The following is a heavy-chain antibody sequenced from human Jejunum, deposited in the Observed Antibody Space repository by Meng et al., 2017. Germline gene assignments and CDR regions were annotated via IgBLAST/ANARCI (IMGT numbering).Heavy chain of an antibody. Sequence: GESLKIPCVASGFIFSDYAIHWVRQAPGKGLEYVSTISSDGGSTYYANSVKGRFTIFRDTSKNMVYLQMGSLRAEDTAVYYCARGSTSIYSGSYSWGQGTLVTVSS. CDR2: ISSDGGST. V-gene: IGHV3-64*01. D-gene: IGHD1-26*01. CDR3: ARGSTSIYSGSYS. CDR1: GFIFSDYA. J-gene: IGHJ5*02.